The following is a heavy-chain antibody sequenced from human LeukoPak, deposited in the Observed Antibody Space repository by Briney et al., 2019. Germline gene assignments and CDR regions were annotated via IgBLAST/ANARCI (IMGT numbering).Heavy chain of an antibody. V-gene: IGHV4-34*01. J-gene: IGHJ3*02. CDR3: ARGGRGYDILTGYREVGDAFDI. D-gene: IGHD3-9*01. Sequence: SETLSLTCTVSGGSISSHYWSWIRQPPGKGLEWIGEINHSGSTNYNPSLKSRVTISVDTSKNQFSLKVTSVTAADTAVYYCARGGRGYDILTGYREVGDAFDIWGQGTMVTVSS. CDR2: INHSGST. CDR1: GGSISSHY.